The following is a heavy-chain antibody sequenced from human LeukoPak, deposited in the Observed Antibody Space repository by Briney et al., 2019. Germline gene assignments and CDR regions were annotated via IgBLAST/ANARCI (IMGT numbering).Heavy chain of an antibody. CDR3: VKEETGTFPGAY. D-gene: IGHD1/OR15-1a*01. CDR1: GFNFNWFG. V-gene: IGHV3-30*02. CDR2: IRNDGSIQ. Sequence: GGSLRLSCAASGFNFNWFGMHWVRQAPGKGLEWVAHIRNDGSIQAYAASVKGRFTISRDNFKNTLYLQMIGLRDEDTALYYCVKEETGTFPGAYWGQGTLVTVSS. J-gene: IGHJ4*02.